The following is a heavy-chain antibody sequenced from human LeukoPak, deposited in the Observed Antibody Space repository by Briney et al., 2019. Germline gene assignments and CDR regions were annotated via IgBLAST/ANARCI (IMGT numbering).Heavy chain of an antibody. CDR1: GYTFTSYY. V-gene: IGHV1-46*01. Sequence: GASVKVSCKASGYTFTSYYLHWVRQAPGQGLEWVGIINPGGGSTNYAQKFQGRVSMTRDTSTSTVYMELSSLSSEDTAVYYCARGDYYAGGGRNWFDPWSQGTLVTVSS. CDR3: ARGDYYAGGGRNWFDP. CDR2: INPGGGST. J-gene: IGHJ5*02. D-gene: IGHD3-16*01.